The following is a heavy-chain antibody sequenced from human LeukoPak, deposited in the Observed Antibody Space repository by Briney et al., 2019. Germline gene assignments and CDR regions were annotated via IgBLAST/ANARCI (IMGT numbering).Heavy chain of an antibody. CDR2: IYYSGST. V-gene: IGHV4-39*07. CDR3: ARPQGRRHYYDSRVHPFGAFDI. J-gene: IGHJ3*02. CDR1: GGSISSSSYY. D-gene: IGHD3-22*01. Sequence: SETLSLTCTVSGGSISSSSYYWGWIRQPPGKGLEWIGSIYYSGSTYYNPSLKSRVTISVDTSKNQFSLKLSSVTAADTAVYYCARPQGRRHYYDSRVHPFGAFDIWGQGTMVTVSS.